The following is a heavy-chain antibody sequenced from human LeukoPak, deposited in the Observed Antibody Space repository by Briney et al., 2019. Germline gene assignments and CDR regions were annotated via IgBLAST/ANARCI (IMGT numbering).Heavy chain of an antibody. CDR3: AKDEWSTLYYFDY. CDR1: GFTVSSNS. V-gene: IGHV3-30*18. J-gene: IGHJ4*02. CDR2: ISYDGSNK. D-gene: IGHD3-3*01. Sequence: PGGSLRLSCTVSGFTVSSNSMSWVRQAPGKGLEWVAVISYDGSNKYYADSVKGRFTISRDNSKNTLYLQMNSLRAEDTAVYYCAKDEWSTLYYFDYWGQGTLVTVSS.